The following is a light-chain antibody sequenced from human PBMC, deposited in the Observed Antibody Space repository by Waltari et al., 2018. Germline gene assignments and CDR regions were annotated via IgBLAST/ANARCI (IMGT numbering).Light chain of an antibody. Sequence: SYELTQPPSVSVSPGQTASITCSGDKLGDKYACWYQQKPGQSPGLVIYQDSELPSGIPGRFSGSNSGNTATLTISGTQAMDEADYYCQAWDSSTAYVVFGGGTKLTVL. V-gene: IGLV3-1*01. CDR2: QDS. CDR1: KLGDKY. CDR3: QAWDSSTAYVV. J-gene: IGLJ2*01.